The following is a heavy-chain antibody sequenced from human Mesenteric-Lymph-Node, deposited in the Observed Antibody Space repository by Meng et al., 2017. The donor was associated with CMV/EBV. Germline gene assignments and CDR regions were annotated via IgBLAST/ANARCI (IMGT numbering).Heavy chain of an antibody. J-gene: IGHJ4*02. Sequence: ASVKVSCKASGYTFTAFCIHWMRQAPGQGLEWVGWIHPNSGTTNYAQNFQGRVTMTRDTSITTAYMDLGSLRIDDTAVYYCARGDTVVTTDYWGRGTLVTVSS. CDR2: IHPNSGTT. V-gene: IGHV1-2*02. D-gene: IGHD4-23*01. CDR1: GYTFTAFC. CDR3: ARGDTVVTTDY.